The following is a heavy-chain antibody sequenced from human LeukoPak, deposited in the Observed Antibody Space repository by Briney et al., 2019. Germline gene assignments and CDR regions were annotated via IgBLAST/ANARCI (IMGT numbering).Heavy chain of an antibody. Sequence: GGSLRLSCAASGFTFSSYSMNWVRQAPGKGLEWVSSISSSSSYIYYADSVKGRFTISRDNAKNSLYLQMNSLRVDDTAVYYCARDPTSSWETAFDIWGQGTTVTVSS. J-gene: IGHJ3*02. CDR1: GFTFSSYS. CDR3: ARDPTSSWETAFDI. CDR2: ISSSSSYI. V-gene: IGHV3-21*01. D-gene: IGHD1-26*01.